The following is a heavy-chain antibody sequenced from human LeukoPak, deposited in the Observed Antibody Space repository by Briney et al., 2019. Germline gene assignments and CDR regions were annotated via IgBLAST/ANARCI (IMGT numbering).Heavy chain of an antibody. CDR1: GYTFTGYY. D-gene: IGHD5-18*01. CDR3: AKDISGYSYGRLAMDV. CDR2: TSWDGGST. J-gene: IGHJ6*03. V-gene: IGHV3-43*01. Sequence: ASVKVSCKASGYTFTGYYMHWVRQAPGKGLEWVSLTSWDGGSTYYADSVKGRFTISRDNSKNSLYLQMNSLRTEDTALYYCAKDISGYSYGRLAMDVWGKGTTVTVSS.